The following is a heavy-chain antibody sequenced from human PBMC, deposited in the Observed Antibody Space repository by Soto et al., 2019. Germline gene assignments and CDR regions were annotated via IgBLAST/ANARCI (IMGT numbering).Heavy chain of an antibody. CDR1: GFTVSSNY. D-gene: IGHD1-26*01. V-gene: IGHV3-66*01. Sequence: GGSLRLSGAVSGFTVSSNYMSWVRQAPGKGLEWISIIYSAGNTYYADSVKGRFTISRDNSKNTLYLQMNSLGAEDTAVYYCARDFVVGGPTINYYYGMDVWGQGTTVTVSS. CDR3: ARDFVVGGPTINYYYGMDV. J-gene: IGHJ6*02. CDR2: IYSAGNT.